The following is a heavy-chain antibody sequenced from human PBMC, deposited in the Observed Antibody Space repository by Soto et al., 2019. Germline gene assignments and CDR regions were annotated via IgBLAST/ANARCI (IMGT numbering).Heavy chain of an antibody. CDR1: GGSISSGGYY. J-gene: IGHJ6*02. CDR2: IYYSGST. CDR3: ARGAGTPGIDYGMDV. D-gene: IGHD1-1*01. V-gene: IGHV4-31*03. Sequence: TLSLTCTVSGGSISSGGYYWSWIRQHPGRGLEWIGYIYYSGSTYYNPSLKSRVTISVDTSKNQFSLKLSSVTAADTAVYYCARGAGTPGIDYGMDVWGQGTTVTVS.